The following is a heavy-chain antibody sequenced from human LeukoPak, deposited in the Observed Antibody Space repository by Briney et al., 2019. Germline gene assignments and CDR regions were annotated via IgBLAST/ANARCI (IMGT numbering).Heavy chain of an antibody. J-gene: IGHJ3*02. CDR2: INHSGST. Sequence: SETLSLTCAVYGGSFSGYYWSWIRQPPGKGLEWIGEINHSGSTNYNPSLKSRVTISVDTSKNQFSLKLSSVTAADTAVYYCARGKIPHDAFDIWGQGTMVTVSS. CDR3: ARGKIPHDAFDI. V-gene: IGHV4-34*01. CDR1: GGSFSGYY.